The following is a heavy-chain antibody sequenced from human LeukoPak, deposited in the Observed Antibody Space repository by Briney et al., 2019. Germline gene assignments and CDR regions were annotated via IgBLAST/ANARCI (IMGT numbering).Heavy chain of an antibody. J-gene: IGHJ4*02. Sequence: GGSLRLSCAVSGLTFSSSWMDWVRQAPGKGLEWVASINPDGNKKYSADSVKGRFTISRDNAENSLYLQMNSLRVEDTAIYYCARDIYGDYGFDYWGQGTLVTVSS. CDR2: INPDGNKK. D-gene: IGHD4-17*01. V-gene: IGHV3-7*01. CDR3: ARDIYGDYGFDY. CDR1: GLTFSSSW.